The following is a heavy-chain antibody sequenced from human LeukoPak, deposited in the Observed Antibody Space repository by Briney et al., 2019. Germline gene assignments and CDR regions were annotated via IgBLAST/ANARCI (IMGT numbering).Heavy chain of an antibody. V-gene: IGHV1-8*01. CDR3: ARVPAYGSGSYRYYFDY. D-gene: IGHD3-10*01. J-gene: IGHJ4*02. CDR2: MNPNSGNT. CDR1: GYTFTSYD. Sequence: ASVKVSCKASGYTFTSYDINWVRRATGQGLEWMGWMNPNSGNTGYAQKFQGRVTMTRNTSISTAYMELSSLRSEDTAVYYCARVPAYGSGSYRYYFDYWGQGTLVTVSS.